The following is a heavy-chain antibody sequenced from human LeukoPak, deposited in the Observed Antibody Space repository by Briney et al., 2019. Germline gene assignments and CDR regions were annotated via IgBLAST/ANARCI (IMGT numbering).Heavy chain of an antibody. Sequence: GGSLRLSCTASGFTFGDYAMSWVRQAPGKGLEWVGFIRSIAYGGTTEYAASVKGRFTISRDDSKSIAYLQMNSLKTEDTAVYYCTSSYDFGAFYGMDVWGQGTTVTVSS. V-gene: IGHV3-49*04. D-gene: IGHD3-3*01. CDR1: GFTFGDYA. CDR3: TSSYDFGAFYGMDV. CDR2: IRSIAYGGTT. J-gene: IGHJ6*02.